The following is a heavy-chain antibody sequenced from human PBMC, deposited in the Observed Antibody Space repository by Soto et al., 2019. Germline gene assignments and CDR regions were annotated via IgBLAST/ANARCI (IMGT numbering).Heavy chain of an antibody. V-gene: IGHV1-2*02. D-gene: IGHD6-6*01. J-gene: IGHJ4*02. CDR2: INSNSGGT. CDR3: ARDTRPLHSQSFDH. CDR1: GYNFIGYF. Sequence: ASVKVSSRASGYNFIGYFIHWVRHAPGQGPEWMGWINSNSGGTMYAEKFQGRVNMTRDASIRVVYLELSGLTSDDTAVYYCARDTRPLHSQSFDHWGQGALVTVSS.